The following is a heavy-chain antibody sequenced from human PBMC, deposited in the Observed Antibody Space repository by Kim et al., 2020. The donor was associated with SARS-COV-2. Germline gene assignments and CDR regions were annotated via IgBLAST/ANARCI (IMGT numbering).Heavy chain of an antibody. CDR3: VRDRPSWN. J-gene: IGHJ4*02. D-gene: IGHD1-1*01. Sequence: GSQTYYAESVRGRFTISRDSAENTVYLQMNSLRAEDTAVYHCVRDRPSWNWGQGTLVTVSS. V-gene: IGHV3-74*01. CDR2: GSQT.